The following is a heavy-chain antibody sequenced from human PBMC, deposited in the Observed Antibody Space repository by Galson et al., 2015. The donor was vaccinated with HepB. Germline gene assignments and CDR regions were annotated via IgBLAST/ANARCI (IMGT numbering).Heavy chain of an antibody. CDR2: TYYMSKCYI. J-gene: IGHJ6*02. CDR3: AYGSDV. CDR1: GDSVSSNHAV. V-gene: IGHV6-1*01. Sequence: CAISGDSVSSNHAVWNSIRQPPSRGLQWLGRTYYMSKCYIDYETSERSPITINPATSRNHFSLHLGSVTPEATAVYYCAYGSDVWGQGTTVIVSS.